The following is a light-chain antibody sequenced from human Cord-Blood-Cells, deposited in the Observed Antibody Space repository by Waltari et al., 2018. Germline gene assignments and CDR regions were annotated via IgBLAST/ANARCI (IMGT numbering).Light chain of an antibody. CDR3: CSYAGSSTWV. V-gene: IGLV2-23*01. CDR1: SSDVGGYTF. CDR2: EGS. Sequence: QSALPQPASVSGSPGQSITLPCTGTSSDVGGYTFVSWYQQHPGKAPKLMIYEGSKRPSGVSNRFSGSKSGNTASLTISGLQAEDEADYYCCSYAGSSTWVFGGGTKLTVL. J-gene: IGLJ3*02.